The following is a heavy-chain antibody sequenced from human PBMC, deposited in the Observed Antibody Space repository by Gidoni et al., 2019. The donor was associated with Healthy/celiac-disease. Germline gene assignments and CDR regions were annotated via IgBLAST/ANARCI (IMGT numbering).Heavy chain of an antibody. V-gene: IGHV3-9*01. D-gene: IGHD3-10*01. J-gene: IGHJ3*02. CDR3: AKDIRGDGGGGAFDI. CDR2: ISWNSGSI. Sequence: EVQLVESGGGLVQPGRSLRLSCAASGFTFDDYAMHGVRQAPGKGLEWVSGISWNSGSIGYADSVKGRFTISRDNAKNSLYLKMNSLRAEDTALYYCAKDIRGDGGGGAFDIWGQGTMVTVSS. CDR1: GFTFDDYA.